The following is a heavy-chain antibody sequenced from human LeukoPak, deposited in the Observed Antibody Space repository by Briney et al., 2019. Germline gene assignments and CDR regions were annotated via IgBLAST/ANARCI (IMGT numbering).Heavy chain of an antibody. CDR1: GGSISGFY. J-gene: IGHJ6*02. CDR2: ISYSGDT. Sequence: SETLSLTCDVSGGSISGFYCNWIGQPPGKGLEWIGYISYSGDTNCNPSLKGRVTMSLDASKSRFSLKLNFVTAADTAVYYCARASYYGLDVWGQGTTVTVPS. CDR3: ARASYYGLDV. V-gene: IGHV4-59*08.